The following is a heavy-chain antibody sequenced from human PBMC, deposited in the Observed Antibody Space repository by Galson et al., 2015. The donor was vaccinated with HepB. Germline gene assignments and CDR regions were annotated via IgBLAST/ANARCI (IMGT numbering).Heavy chain of an antibody. Sequence: SVKVSCKASGYTFLNHGLSWVRLAPGQGLERMGWISAYTGNTNYAQKFQGRVTMTTDTSTSTAYMELRSLRSDDTAVYFCARGIRLIAGVFDFWGQGTLVTVSS. J-gene: IGHJ4*02. CDR2: ISAYTGNT. D-gene: IGHD6-13*01. CDR3: ARGIRLIAGVFDF. CDR1: GYTFLNHG. V-gene: IGHV1-18*04.